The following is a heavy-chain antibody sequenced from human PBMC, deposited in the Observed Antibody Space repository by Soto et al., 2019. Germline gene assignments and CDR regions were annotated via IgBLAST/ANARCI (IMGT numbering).Heavy chain of an antibody. CDR3: ARRKDYRPTGFDY. D-gene: IGHD4-4*01. V-gene: IGHV4-59*01. CDR1: GGSISSYY. CDR2: IYYSGST. Sequence: PSETLSLTCTVSGGSISSYYWSWIRQPPGKGLEWIGYIYYSGSTNYNPSLKSRVTISVDTSKNQWSLKLSSVTAADTAVYYCARRKDYRPTGFDYWGQGTLVTVSS. J-gene: IGHJ4*02.